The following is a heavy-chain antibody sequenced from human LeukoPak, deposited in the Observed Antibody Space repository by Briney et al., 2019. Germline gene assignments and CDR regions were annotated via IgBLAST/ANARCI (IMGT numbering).Heavy chain of an antibody. CDR2: IHPGDSEI. Sequence: GESLKISCKASGYRFTSYWIGWVRQMPGKGLECIGIIHPGDSEIRYSPSFQGQDTISVDKSITTAYLQWSGLKDSDTAIYYCARRLGATQPYFDFWGQGALVTVSS. CDR3: ARRLGATQPYFDF. J-gene: IGHJ4*02. V-gene: IGHV5-51*01. CDR1: GYRFTSYW. D-gene: IGHD1-26*01.